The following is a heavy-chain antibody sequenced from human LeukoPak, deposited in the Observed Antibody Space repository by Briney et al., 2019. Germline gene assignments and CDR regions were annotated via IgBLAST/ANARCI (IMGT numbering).Heavy chain of an antibody. CDR1: GGSISSGSYY. J-gene: IGHJ4*02. CDR3: ASEDYYCSGRFDY. V-gene: IGHV4-61*02. Sequence: SETLSLTCTVSGGSISSGSYYWSWIRQPAGKGLEWIGRIYTSGSTNYNPSLKSRVTISVDTSKNQFSLKLSSVTAADTAVYYCASEDYYCSGRFDYWGQGTLVTVSS. D-gene: IGHD3-10*01. CDR2: IYTSGST.